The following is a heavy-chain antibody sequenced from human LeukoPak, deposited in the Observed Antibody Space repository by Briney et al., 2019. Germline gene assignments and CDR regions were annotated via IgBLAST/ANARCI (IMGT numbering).Heavy chain of an antibody. Sequence: QPGGSLRLSCVASGFTFRDSAMSWVHQAPGKGLEWVSLISFSGDNTYYTDSVKGRFTTSRDNSKDTLYLQMNSLRAEDTAIYYCARDIELSTWGLGTMVTVST. CDR3: ARDIELST. V-gene: IGHV3-23*01. J-gene: IGHJ3*01. D-gene: IGHD3-16*02. CDR2: ISFSGDNT. CDR1: GFTFRDSA.